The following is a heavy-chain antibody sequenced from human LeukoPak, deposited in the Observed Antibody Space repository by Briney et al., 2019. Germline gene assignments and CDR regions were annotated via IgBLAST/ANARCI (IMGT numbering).Heavy chain of an antibody. J-gene: IGHJ3*02. CDR2: IKQDGSEK. V-gene: IGHV3-7*01. D-gene: IGHD6-13*01. CDR1: GFTCSIYW. CDR3: ARDPSSWGDAFDI. Sequence: GSLRLSCAASGFTCSIYWMSWFRQAPGKWLEWVANIKQDGSEKYYVDSVKGRFTISRDNAKNSLYLQMNSLRAEDTAVYYCARDPSSWGDAFDIWGQGTMVTVSS.